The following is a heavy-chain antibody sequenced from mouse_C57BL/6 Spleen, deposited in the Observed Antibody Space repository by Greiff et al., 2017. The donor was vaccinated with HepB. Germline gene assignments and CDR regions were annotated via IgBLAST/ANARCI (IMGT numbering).Heavy chain of an antibody. D-gene: IGHD1-1*01. J-gene: IGHJ1*03. V-gene: IGHV1-15*01. CDR1: GYTFTDYE. Sequence: VQLQQSGAELVRPGASVTLSCKASGYTFTDYEMHWVKQTPVHGLEWIGAIDPETGGTAYNQKFKGKAILTADKSSSPAYMELRSLTSEDSAVYYCTRGGGYGSSYWYFDVWGTGTTVTVSS. CDR2: IDPETGGT. CDR3: TRGGGYGSSYWYFDV.